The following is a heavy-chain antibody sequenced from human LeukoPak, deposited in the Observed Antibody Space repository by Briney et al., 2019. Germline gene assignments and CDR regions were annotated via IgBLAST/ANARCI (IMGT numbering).Heavy chain of an antibody. CDR3: ARAQPRQPALSFDY. CDR2: INPNSGGT. J-gene: IGHJ4*02. D-gene: IGHD2-2*01. V-gene: IGHV1-2*02. Sequence: GASVKVSCKASGYTFTGYYMHWVRQAPGQGLEWMGWINPNSGGTNYAQKFQGRVTMTRDTSISTAYMELSRLRSDDTAVYYCARAQPRQPALSFDYWGQGTLVTVSS. CDR1: GYTFTGYY.